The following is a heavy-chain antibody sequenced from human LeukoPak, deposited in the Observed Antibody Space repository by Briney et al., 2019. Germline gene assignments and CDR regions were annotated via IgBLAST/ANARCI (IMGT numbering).Heavy chain of an antibody. J-gene: IGHJ4*02. CDR3: ARGPPPDFDY. Sequence: PSETLSLTCAVSGGSISTYYWSWIRQPPGRGLDWIGYIYYNGSTNYNPSLKSRVTISVDTSKGQFSLKLSSVTAADTAVYYCARGPPPDFDYWGQGSLVTVSS. CDR1: GGSISTYY. V-gene: IGHV4-59*12. CDR2: IYYNGST.